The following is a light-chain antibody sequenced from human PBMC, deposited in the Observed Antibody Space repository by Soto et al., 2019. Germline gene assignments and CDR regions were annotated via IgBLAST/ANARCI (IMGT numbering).Light chain of an antibody. CDR2: SNN. J-gene: IGLJ2*01. Sequence: QSVLTQPPSASGTPGQRVTISCSGSSSNIGSNTVNWYQQLPGTAPKLLIYSNNQRPSGVPDQLSGSKSGTSASLAISGLQSEDEADYYCAAWDDSLNGHVVFGGGTKVTVL. CDR3: AAWDDSLNGHVV. V-gene: IGLV1-44*01. CDR1: SSNIGSNT.